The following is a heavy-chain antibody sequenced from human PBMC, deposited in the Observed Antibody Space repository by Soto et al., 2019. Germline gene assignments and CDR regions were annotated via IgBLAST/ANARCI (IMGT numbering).Heavy chain of an antibody. Sequence: SETLSLTCTVSGDSISSSTDYWGWIRQPPGKGLEWIGSMFYSGNTYYNPSLKSRVTLSIDTSKNQFSLKLNSVTAADTAVYYCVSPEGYYDSSGYTLDYWGQGTLVTVS. D-gene: IGHD3-22*01. CDR1: GDSISSSTDY. J-gene: IGHJ4*02. CDR2: MFYSGNT. V-gene: IGHV4-39*01. CDR3: VSPEGYYDSSGYTLDY.